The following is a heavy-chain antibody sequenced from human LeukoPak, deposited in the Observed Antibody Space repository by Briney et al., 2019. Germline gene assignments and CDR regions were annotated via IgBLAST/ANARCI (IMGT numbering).Heavy chain of an antibody. CDR1: GFTFSSYG. D-gene: IGHD5-24*01. J-gene: IGHJ6*02. Sequence: GGSPRLSYAASGFTFSSYGMHWVRQAPGKGLEWVAVISYDGSNKYYADSVKGRFTISRDNSKNTLYLQMNSLRAEDTAVYSCAKDLIEMATIPYYYGMDVWGQGTTVTVSS. CDR3: AKDLIEMATIPYYYGMDV. V-gene: IGHV3-30*18. CDR2: ISYDGSNK.